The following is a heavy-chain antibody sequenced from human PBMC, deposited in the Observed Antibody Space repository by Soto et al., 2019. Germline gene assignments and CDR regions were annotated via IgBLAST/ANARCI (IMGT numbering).Heavy chain of an antibody. Sequence: VQLLESGGGSVQPGGALRLSCVASGFTFSTYAMSWVRQAPGKGLEWVSGIGGLSGGTDYADSVKGRLTISRDNSKNTLYLQMNSLRAEDTAVYFCAKVSILTESYHYYAMDVWGQGTTVTVSS. D-gene: IGHD3-9*01. CDR3: AKVSILTESYHYYAMDV. V-gene: IGHV3-23*01. CDR2: IGGLSGGT. CDR1: GFTFSTYA. J-gene: IGHJ6*02.